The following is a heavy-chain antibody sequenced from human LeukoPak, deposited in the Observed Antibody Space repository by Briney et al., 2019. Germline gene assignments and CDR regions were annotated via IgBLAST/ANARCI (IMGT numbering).Heavy chain of an antibody. CDR3: ARQPGGTAAFDI. CDR2: IFYAGGET. CDR1: GGSINSYY. Sequence: SETLSLTCTVSGGSINSYYWSWLRQPPGKGLEWIGYIFYAGGETNYNPSLKSRLTISVDTPKIQFSLMLTSVTAADTAVYYCARQPGGTAAFDIWAQGTMVPVST. D-gene: IGHD1-14*01. J-gene: IGHJ3*02. V-gene: IGHV4-59*08.